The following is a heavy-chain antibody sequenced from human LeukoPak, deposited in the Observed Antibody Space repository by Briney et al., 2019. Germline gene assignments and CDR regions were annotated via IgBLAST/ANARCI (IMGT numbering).Heavy chain of an antibody. D-gene: IGHD6-6*01. J-gene: IGHJ4*02. CDR1: GFTFSSYS. CDR2: ISGSGGST. CDR3: AKIEYSSSSRIY. Sequence: GGSLRLSCAASGFTFSSYSMNWVRQAPGKGLEWVSAISGSGGSTYYADSVKGRFTISRDNSKNTLYLQMNSLRAEDTAVYYCAKIEYSSSSRIYWGQGTLVTVSS. V-gene: IGHV3-23*01.